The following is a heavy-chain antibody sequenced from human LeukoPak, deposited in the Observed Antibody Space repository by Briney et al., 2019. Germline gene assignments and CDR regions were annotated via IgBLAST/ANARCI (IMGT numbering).Heavy chain of an antibody. Sequence: PGGSLRLSCAASGFTFSSYAMHWVRQAPGKGLEWVAVISYDGSNKYYADSVKGRFTISRDNSKNTLYLQMNSLRAEDTAVYYCARDALWFGELGTYFDYWGQGTLVTVSS. CDR3: ARDALWFGELGTYFDY. CDR1: GFTFSSYA. V-gene: IGHV3-30-3*01. J-gene: IGHJ4*02. D-gene: IGHD3-10*01. CDR2: ISYDGSNK.